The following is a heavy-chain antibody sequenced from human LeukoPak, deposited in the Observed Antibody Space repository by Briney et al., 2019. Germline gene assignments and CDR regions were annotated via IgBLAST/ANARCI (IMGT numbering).Heavy chain of an antibody. CDR2: ISSSSSYI. V-gene: IGHV3-21*01. Sequence: GGSLRLSCAASGFTFSSYSMNWVRQAPGKGLEWVSYISSSSSYIYYADSVKGRFTISRDNAKNSLYLQMNSLRAEDTAVYYCARDISPPPYFDYWGQGTLVTVSS. CDR1: GFTFSSYS. J-gene: IGHJ4*02. CDR3: ARDISPPPYFDY.